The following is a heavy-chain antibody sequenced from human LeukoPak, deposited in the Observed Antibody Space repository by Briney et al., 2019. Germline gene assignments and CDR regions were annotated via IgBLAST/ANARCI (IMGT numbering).Heavy chain of an antibody. Sequence: ASVKVSCKASGYTFTSYFMHWVRQAPGQGLEWMGIINPSGGSTGYAQKFQGRVTMTRDTSTSTVYMELSSLRSEDTAVYYCARDVQGYTDYWGQGTLVTVSS. CDR1: GYTFTSYF. CDR3: ARDVQGYTDY. CDR2: INPSGGST. V-gene: IGHV1-46*01. J-gene: IGHJ4*02. D-gene: IGHD2-2*02.